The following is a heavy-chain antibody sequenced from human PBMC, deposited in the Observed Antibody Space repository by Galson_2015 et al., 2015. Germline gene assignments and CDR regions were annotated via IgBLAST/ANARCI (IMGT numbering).Heavy chain of an antibody. CDR3: AKDRVQANWGPDAFDI. Sequence: ALRLGCAASGFTFSNYAMTWVGQAPGKGLEWVSSISSSGTTTYYTDSVKGRFIISRDNSKNTMYLQMNSLRAEATAVYYCAKDRVQANWGPDAFDIWGQGTMVTVSS. D-gene: IGHD7-27*01. CDR1: GFTFSNYA. CDR2: ISSSGTTT. V-gene: IGHV3-23*01. J-gene: IGHJ3*02.